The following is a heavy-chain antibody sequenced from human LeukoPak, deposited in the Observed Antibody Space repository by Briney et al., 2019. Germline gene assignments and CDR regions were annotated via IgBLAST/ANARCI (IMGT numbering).Heavy chain of an antibody. CDR1: GGSISSGGYY. Sequence: SQTLSLTCTVSGGSISSGGYYWSWIRQHPGKGLEWIGYIYYSGSTYYNPSLKSRVTISVDTSKNQFSLKLSSVTAADTAVYYCARDLFQFGELFYWGQGTLVTVSS. J-gene: IGHJ4*02. D-gene: IGHD3-10*01. V-gene: IGHV4-31*03. CDR3: ARDLFQFGELFY. CDR2: IYYSGST.